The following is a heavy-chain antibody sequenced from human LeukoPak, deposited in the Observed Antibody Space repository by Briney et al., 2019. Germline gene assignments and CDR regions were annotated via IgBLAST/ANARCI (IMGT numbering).Heavy chain of an antibody. V-gene: IGHV3-7*04. Sequence: PGGSLRLSCAASGFTFSTYAMSWVRQAPGKGLEWVANIKQDGSEKYYVDSVKGRFTISRDNAKNSLYLQMNSLRAEDTAVYYCARAFRYSYGCDYWGQGTLVTVSS. CDR2: IKQDGSEK. D-gene: IGHD5-18*01. CDR3: ARAFRYSYGCDY. CDR1: GFTFSTYA. J-gene: IGHJ4*02.